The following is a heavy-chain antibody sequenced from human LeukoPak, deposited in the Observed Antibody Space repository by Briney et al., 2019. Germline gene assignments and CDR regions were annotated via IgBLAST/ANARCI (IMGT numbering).Heavy chain of an antibody. V-gene: IGHV1-46*01. Sequence: ASVKVSCKASGYTFTSYFMHWVRQAPGQGLDWMGIINPSGGSTSYAQKLQGRVTMTTDTSTSTAYMELRSLRSDDTAVYYCARQGTRYCSGGSCYCDYWGQGTLVTVSS. D-gene: IGHD2-15*01. CDR3: ARQGTRYCSGGSCYCDY. J-gene: IGHJ4*02. CDR1: GYTFTSYF. CDR2: INPSGGST.